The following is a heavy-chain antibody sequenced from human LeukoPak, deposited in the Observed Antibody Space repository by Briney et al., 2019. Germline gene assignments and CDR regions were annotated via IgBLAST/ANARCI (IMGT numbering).Heavy chain of an antibody. V-gene: IGHV4-61*01. Sequence: PSETLSLTCTVSGGSVSSGSYYWSWIRQPPGKGLEWIGYIYYSGSTNYNPSLKSRVTISVDTSKNQFSPKLSSVTAADTAVYYCATGGWFGARNYFDYWGQGTLVTVSS. CDR1: GGSVSSGSYY. CDR3: ATGGWFGARNYFDY. CDR2: IYYSGST. J-gene: IGHJ4*02. D-gene: IGHD3-10*01.